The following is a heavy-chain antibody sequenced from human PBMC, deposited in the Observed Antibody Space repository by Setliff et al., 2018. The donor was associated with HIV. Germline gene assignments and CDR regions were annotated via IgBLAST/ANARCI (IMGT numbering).Heavy chain of an antibody. Sequence: GGSLRLSCAASGFTFSFYSMNWVRQAPGKGLEWISYISSGSNSIDYADSVKGRFTISRDNAKNSLYLQMNSLRAEDTAVYYCARDLVKDIVVVVWYSGCYYYMDVWGKGTTVTVSS. CDR1: GFTFSFYS. J-gene: IGHJ6*03. CDR3: ARDLVKDIVVVVWYSGCYYYMDV. D-gene: IGHD2-15*01. V-gene: IGHV3-48*01. CDR2: ISSGSNSI.